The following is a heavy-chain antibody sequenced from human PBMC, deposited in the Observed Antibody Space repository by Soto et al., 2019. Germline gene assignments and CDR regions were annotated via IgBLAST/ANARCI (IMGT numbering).Heavy chain of an antibody. Sequence: EVQLVESGGALVKPGGSLRLSCAASGFTFSRYNMNWVRQAPEKGLEWVSSISSRSSDIYYADSVKGRFTISRDNAKNSLSLQMNNLRAEGTAVYYCATGYYDSSGYYFDYWGQGTLVTVSS. V-gene: IGHV3-21*01. CDR3: ATGYYDSSGYYFDY. CDR2: ISSRSSDI. D-gene: IGHD3-22*01. J-gene: IGHJ4*02. CDR1: GFTFSRYN.